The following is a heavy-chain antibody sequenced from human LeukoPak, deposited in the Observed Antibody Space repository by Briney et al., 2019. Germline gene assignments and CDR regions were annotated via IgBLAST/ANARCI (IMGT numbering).Heavy chain of an antibody. CDR3: ASEEGYSGYDFNY. Sequence: ASVKVSCKVSGYTFTSYGISWVRQTPGQGLEWMGWISAYNGNTDYAQKLQGRVTMTTDTSTSTAYMELTSLRSDDMAVYYCASEEGYSGYDFNYWGQGTLVTVSS. CDR1: GYTFTSYG. J-gene: IGHJ4*02. D-gene: IGHD5-12*01. V-gene: IGHV1-18*03. CDR2: ISAYNGNT.